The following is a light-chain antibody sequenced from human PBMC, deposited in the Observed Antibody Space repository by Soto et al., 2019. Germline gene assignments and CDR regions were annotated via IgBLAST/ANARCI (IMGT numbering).Light chain of an antibody. Sequence: QSVLTQPPSVSGAPGQRVTISCTGSSSHIGAGYDVHWYQQLPGTAPKLLIYGNSNRPSGVPDRFSGSKSGTSASLAITGLQAEDEADNYCQSYDSSLSGSQVFGGGTKLTVL. V-gene: IGLV1-40*01. CDR1: SSHIGAGYD. CDR3: QSYDSSLSGSQV. J-gene: IGLJ3*02. CDR2: GNS.